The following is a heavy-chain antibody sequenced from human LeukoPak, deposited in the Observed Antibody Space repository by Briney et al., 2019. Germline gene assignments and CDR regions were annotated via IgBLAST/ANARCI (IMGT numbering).Heavy chain of an antibody. J-gene: IGHJ5*02. D-gene: IGHD3-10*01. Sequence: PSETLSLTCTVSGGSISSYYWSWIRQPAGKGLEWIGRIYTSGSTNYNPSLKSRVTMSVDTSKNQFSLKLSSVTAADTAVYYCARERVTMVRGATKNWIDPWGQGTLVTVSS. CDR2: IYTSGST. CDR3: ARERVTMVRGATKNWIDP. V-gene: IGHV4-4*07. CDR1: GGSISSYY.